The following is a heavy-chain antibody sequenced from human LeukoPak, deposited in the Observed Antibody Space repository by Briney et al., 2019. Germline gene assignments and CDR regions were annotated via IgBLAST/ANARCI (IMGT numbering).Heavy chain of an antibody. CDR3: ARDCSGSSCYWIH. D-gene: IGHD2-15*01. J-gene: IGHJ4*02. CDR2: ISAYNGNT. Sequence: ASVKVSCKASGYTFSSYGISWVRQAPGQGLEWLGYISAYNGNTNYAQKVQGRITMTTDTSTSTAYKEMRSMRSDDTAVYYCARDCSGSSCYWIHWGQGTLVTVSS. V-gene: IGHV1-18*01. CDR1: GYTFSSYG.